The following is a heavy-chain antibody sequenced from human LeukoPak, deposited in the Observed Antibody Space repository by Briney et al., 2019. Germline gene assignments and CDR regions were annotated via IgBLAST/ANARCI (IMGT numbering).Heavy chain of an antibody. J-gene: IGHJ4*02. D-gene: IGHD6-19*01. V-gene: IGHV3-74*01. CDR2: VNSDGSST. CDR1: GFTFSSYW. Sequence: PGGSLRLSCAASGFTFSSYWMHWVRQAPGKGLVWVSRVNSDGSSTTHADSVKGRFTISRDNPKNTLYLQMNSLRAEDTAVYYCARGSTQYSSGWYGLDYWGQGTLVTVSS. CDR3: ARGSTQYSSGWYGLDY.